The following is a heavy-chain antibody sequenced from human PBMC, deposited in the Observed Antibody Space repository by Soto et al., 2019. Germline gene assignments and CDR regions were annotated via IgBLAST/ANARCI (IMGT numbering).Heavy chain of an antibody. V-gene: IGHV4-61*01. D-gene: IGHD6-19*01. J-gene: IGHJ4*02. CDR2: IYYSGST. Sequence: QVQLQESGPGLVKPSETLSLTCTVSGGSVSSGSYYWSWIRQPPGKGLEWIGYIYYSGSTNYNPSLKSRVTISVDTSKNQFSLKLSSVTAADTAMYYCAAEAVAGYFDYWGQGTLVTVSS. CDR3: AAEAVAGYFDY. CDR1: GGSVSSGSYY.